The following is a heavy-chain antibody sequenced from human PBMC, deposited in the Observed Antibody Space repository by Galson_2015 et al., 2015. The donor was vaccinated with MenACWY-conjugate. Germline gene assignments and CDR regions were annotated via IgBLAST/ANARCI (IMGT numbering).Heavy chain of an antibody. Sequence: SEPLSLTCTVSGGSISSYYWSWIRQPPGKGLEWIGYIYYSGSTNHNPSLKSRVTISVDTSKNQFSLKLSSVTAADTAVYYCARLRYSGSYYYFDYWGQGTLGTVSS. CDR3: ARLRYSGSYYYFDY. J-gene: IGHJ4*02. CDR1: GGSISSYY. D-gene: IGHD1-26*01. CDR2: IYYSGST. V-gene: IGHV4-59*08.